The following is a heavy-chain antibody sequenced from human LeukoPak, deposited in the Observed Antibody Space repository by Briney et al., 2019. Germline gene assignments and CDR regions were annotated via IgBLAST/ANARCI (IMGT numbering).Heavy chain of an antibody. Sequence: GESLKISCKGSGYSFTSYWIGWVRQMPGKGLEWMGIIYPGDSDTRYSPSFQGQVTISADKSISTAYLQWSSLKASDTAMYYCARRGGWGYDFWSGQNWFDPWGQGTLVTVSP. CDR2: IYPGDSDT. V-gene: IGHV5-51*01. CDR1: GYSFTSYW. CDR3: ARRGGWGYDFWSGQNWFDP. J-gene: IGHJ5*02. D-gene: IGHD3-3*01.